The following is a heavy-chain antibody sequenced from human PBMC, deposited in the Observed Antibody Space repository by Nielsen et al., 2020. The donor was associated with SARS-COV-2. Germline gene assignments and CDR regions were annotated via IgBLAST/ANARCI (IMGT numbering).Heavy chain of an antibody. D-gene: IGHD2-2*01. CDR1: GFTFSSYA. V-gene: IGHV3-30-3*01. J-gene: IGHJ4*02. CDR3: ARAAGGSINY. Sequence: GESLKISCAASGFTFSSYAMHWVRQAPGKGLEWVAVISYDGSNKYYADSVKGRFTISRDNSKNTLYLQMNSLRAEDTAVYYCARAAGGSINYWGQGTLVTVSS. CDR2: ISYDGSNK.